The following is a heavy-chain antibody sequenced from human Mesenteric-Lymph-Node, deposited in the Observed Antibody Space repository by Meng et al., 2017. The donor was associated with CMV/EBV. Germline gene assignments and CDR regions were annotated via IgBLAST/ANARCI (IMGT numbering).Heavy chain of an antibody. CDR2: IRNDENDK. D-gene: IGHD1-1*01. CDR1: GSTFSGFA. J-gene: IGHJ3*02. V-gene: IGHV3-30*02. CDR3: AKDIQEGSSFPDAFDS. Sequence: GGSLRLSCAASGSTFSGFAMHWVRQAPGKGLEWVAFIRNDENDKYYTDSVKGRFTISRDNSKNTLYLQMNSLRAEDTALYYCAKDIQEGSSFPDAFDSWGQGTMVTVSS.